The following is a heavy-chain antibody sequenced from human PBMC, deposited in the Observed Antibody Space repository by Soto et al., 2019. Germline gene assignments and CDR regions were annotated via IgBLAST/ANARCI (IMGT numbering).Heavy chain of an antibody. Sequence: QVQLVESGGGEVQPGRSLTISCAASGFTFSTYGMHWVRQTPGKGLEWVAVISYDGTNKFYSDSVKGRFTISRDNFKNTRPLQMNSLRADDTAVYSCAKDLQAYGDYDYYCYGMDVWGLGTRVTVSS. CDR2: ISYDGTNK. CDR3: AKDLQAYGDYDYYCYGMDV. CDR1: GFTFSTYG. V-gene: IGHV3-30*18. J-gene: IGHJ6*02. D-gene: IGHD4-17*01.